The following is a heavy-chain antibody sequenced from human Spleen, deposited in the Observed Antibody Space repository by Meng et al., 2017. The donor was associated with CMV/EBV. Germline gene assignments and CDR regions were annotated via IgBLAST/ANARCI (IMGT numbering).Heavy chain of an antibody. J-gene: IGHJ5*02. D-gene: IGHD1-26*01. CDR2: ISGSGGNT. CDR1: GFTFSIYA. CDR3: AKDGSGSYPSWFDP. V-gene: IGHV3-23*01. Sequence: GESLKISCAASGFTFSIYAMTWVRQAPGKGLEWVSGISGSGGNTYYADSVKGRFTISRDNSKSTLYLQMNSLRAEDTAVYYCAKDGSGSYPSWFDPWGQGSRVTVSS.